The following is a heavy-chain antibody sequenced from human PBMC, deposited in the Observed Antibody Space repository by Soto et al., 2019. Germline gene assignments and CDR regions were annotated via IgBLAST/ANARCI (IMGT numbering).Heavy chain of an antibody. Sequence: GESPKTPCQGSGYSFPSYWISWVRQMPGKGLEWMGRIDPSDSYTNYSPSPQGHVTIAADKSISTAYLQWSSLKASDTAMYYCARPPQIVDFWVGYSVNDAFDIWGQGTMVTVSS. D-gene: IGHD3-3*01. CDR2: IDPSDSYT. J-gene: IGHJ3*02. V-gene: IGHV5-10-1*01. CDR1: GYSFPSYW. CDR3: ARPPQIVDFWVGYSVNDAFDI.